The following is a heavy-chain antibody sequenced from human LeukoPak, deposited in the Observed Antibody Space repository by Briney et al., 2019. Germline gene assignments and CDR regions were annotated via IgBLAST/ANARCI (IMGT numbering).Heavy chain of an antibody. CDR3: ARRRGNFWSDYYAFDY. V-gene: IGHV4-59*12. J-gene: IGHJ4*02. CDR1: GGSISSDY. D-gene: IGHD3-3*01. CDR2: IYYSGST. Sequence: SETLSLTCTVSGGSISSDYWSWIRQPPGKGLEWSGYIYYSGSTNYNPSLTSRVTISLDTSKNQFSLKLSSVTAADTAVYYCARRRGNFWSDYYAFDYWGRGTLVTISS.